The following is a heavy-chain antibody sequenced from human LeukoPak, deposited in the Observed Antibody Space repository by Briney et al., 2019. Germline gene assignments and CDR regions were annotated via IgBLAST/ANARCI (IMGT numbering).Heavy chain of an antibody. CDR2: INHSGST. V-gene: IGHV4-34*01. CDR3: AKADGILIDAPTAHLDY. CDR1: GGSFIGYY. J-gene: IGHJ4*02. Sequence: SETLSLTCAVYGGSFIGYYWSWIRQPPGKGLEWIGEINHSGSTNYNPSLKSRVTISADTSKNQFSLKLSSVTAADTAVYYCAKADGILIDAPTAHLDYWGQGTLVTVSS. D-gene: IGHD2-21*02.